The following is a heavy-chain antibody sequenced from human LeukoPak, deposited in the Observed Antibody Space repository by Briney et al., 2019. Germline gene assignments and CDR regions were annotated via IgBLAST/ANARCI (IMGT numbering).Heavy chain of an antibody. J-gene: IGHJ3*02. V-gene: IGHV3-30*03. CDR1: GFTFSSYS. CDR2: MSYDGSNK. Sequence: GGSLRLSCAASGFTFSSYSMNWVRQAPGKGLEWVAVMSYDGSNKYYADSVKGRFTISRDNSKNTLYLQMNSLRAEDTAVYYCARVHYYDSSGYYFDAFDIWGQGTMVTVSS. CDR3: ARVHYYDSSGYYFDAFDI. D-gene: IGHD3-22*01.